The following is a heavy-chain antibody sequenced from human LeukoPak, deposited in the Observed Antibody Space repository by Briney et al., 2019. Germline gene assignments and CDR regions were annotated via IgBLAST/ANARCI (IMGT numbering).Heavy chain of an antibody. CDR1: GFTFSSYA. J-gene: IGHJ4*02. CDR2: ISTSGGST. V-gene: IGHV3-23*01. D-gene: IGHD3-10*01. Sequence: GGSLRLSCAASGFTFSSYAMTWVRQAPGKGLEWVSAISTSGGSTYYSDSVKGRFTISRANSKNTLYLQMNSLRAEDTAVYYCAKEYGSGSYYYDYWGQGTLATVSS. CDR3: AKEYGSGSYYYDY.